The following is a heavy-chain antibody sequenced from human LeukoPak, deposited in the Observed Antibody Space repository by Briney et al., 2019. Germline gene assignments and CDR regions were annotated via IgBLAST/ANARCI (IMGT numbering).Heavy chain of an antibody. CDR2: INPNSGGT. CDR1: GYTFTGYY. Sequence: GASVKVSCKASGYTFTGYYMHWVRQAPGQGLEWMGWINPNSGGTNYAQKFQGRVTMTRDTSISTAYMELSRLRSDDTAVYYCARQDSKVGAYTGPYYFDYWGQGTLVTVSS. J-gene: IGHJ4*02. V-gene: IGHV1-2*02. D-gene: IGHD1-26*01. CDR3: ARQDSKVGAYTGPYYFDY.